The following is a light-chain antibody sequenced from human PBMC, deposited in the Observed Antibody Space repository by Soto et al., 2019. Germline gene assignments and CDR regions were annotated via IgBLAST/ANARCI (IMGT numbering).Light chain of an antibody. J-gene: IGKJ5*01. Sequence: DIQMTQSPSSLSASIGDRVTITCRASQSISSYLNWYQQKPGKAPMLLIYGATNLQSGVPSRFSGSGSRTDFTLTTSSLQPEDFAVYYCQQYGNSPITFGQGTRLEIK. CDR2: GAT. CDR3: QQYGNSPIT. V-gene: IGKV1-39*01. CDR1: QSISSY.